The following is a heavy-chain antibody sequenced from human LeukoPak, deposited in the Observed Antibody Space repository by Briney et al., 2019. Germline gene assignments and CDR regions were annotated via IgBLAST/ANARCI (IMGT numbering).Heavy chain of an antibody. J-gene: IGHJ5*02. D-gene: IGHD2-15*01. CDR3: ARHRPVGIVVVPAAPCSGGSCYFGWFDP. CDR1: GGFTSNDYW. CDR2: IRHYDGHT. V-gene: IGHV4/OR15-8*02. Sequence: SETLSLTCDVSGGFTSNDYWWSWVRQPPGKGLEWIGEIRHYDGHTKYNPSLKGRVTISIDKPRNHFSLTLTSVTAADTAVYYCARHRPVGIVVVPAAPCSGGSCYFGWFDPWGQGTLVTVSS.